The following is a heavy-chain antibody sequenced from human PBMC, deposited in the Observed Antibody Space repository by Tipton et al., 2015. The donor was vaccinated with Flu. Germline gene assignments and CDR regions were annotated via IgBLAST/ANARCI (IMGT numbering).Heavy chain of an antibody. V-gene: IGHV3-7*03. D-gene: IGHD6-19*01. CDR2: IKQDGSEK. CDR1: GFTFSNYW. Sequence: GSLRLSCAASGFTFSNYWANWVRRAPGKGLEWVANIKQDGSEKYYVDSVKGRFTISRDNAKNSVYLQMNSLRAEDTAVYYCARAVGGGEAYWGQGTLVTVSS. J-gene: IGHJ4*02. CDR3: ARAVGGGEAY.